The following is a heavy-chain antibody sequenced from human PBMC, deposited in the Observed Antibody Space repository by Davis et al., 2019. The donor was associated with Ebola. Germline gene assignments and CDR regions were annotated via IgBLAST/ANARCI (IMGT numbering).Heavy chain of an antibody. CDR2: IRGSGGST. CDR3: AREGGELLSYFDY. D-gene: IGHD1-26*01. Sequence: GESLNTSCAASGFTFSSYAMSWVRQAPGKGLEWVSAIRGSGGSTYYADSVKGRFTISRDNSKNTLYLQMNSLRAEDTAVYYCAREGGELLSYFDYWGQGTLVTVSS. V-gene: IGHV3-23*01. CDR1: GFTFSSYA. J-gene: IGHJ4*02.